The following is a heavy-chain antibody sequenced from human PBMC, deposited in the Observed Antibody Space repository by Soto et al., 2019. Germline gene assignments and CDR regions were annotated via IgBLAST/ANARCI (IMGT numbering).Heavy chain of an antibody. V-gene: IGHV1-18*01. Sequence: ASVKVSCKASNYTFINFGISWVRQAPGQGLEWMGWITTFNGKTNYAQKFQGRITITADTSTSTAYMELRSLISDDTAVYYCVRDRFAYIAPPASDYWGQGTVVTVSS. CDR2: ITTFNGKT. D-gene: IGHD2-15*01. CDR1: NYTFINFG. J-gene: IGHJ4*02. CDR3: VRDRFAYIAPPASDY.